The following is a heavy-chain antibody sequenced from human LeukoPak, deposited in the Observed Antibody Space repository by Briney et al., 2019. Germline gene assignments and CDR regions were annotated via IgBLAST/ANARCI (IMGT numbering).Heavy chain of an antibody. CDR1: GYTVTGYY. CDR2: INPNSGGT. V-gene: IGHV1-2*02. CDR3: ARVASYYDSSGYSD. Sequence: ASVKVSCKASGYTVTGYYMHWVRQAPGQGLEWMGWINPNSGGTNYAQKFQGRVTMTRDTSISTAYMELSRLRSDDTAVYYCARVASYYDSSGYSDWGQGTLVTVSS. J-gene: IGHJ4*02. D-gene: IGHD3-22*01.